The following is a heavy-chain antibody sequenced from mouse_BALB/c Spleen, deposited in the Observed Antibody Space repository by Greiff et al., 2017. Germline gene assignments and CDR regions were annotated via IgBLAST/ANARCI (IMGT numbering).Heavy chain of an antibody. Sequence: VQLQQSGPELVKPGASVKISCKASGYTFTDYNMHWVKQSHGKSLEWIGYIYPYNGGTGYNQKFKSKATLTVDNSSSTAYMELRSLTSEDSAVYYCARDHYYGSDYAMDYWGQGTSVTVSS. V-gene: IGHV1S29*02. CDR3: ARDHYYGSDYAMDY. CDR2: IYPYNGGT. CDR1: GYTFTDYN. D-gene: IGHD1-1*01. J-gene: IGHJ4*01.